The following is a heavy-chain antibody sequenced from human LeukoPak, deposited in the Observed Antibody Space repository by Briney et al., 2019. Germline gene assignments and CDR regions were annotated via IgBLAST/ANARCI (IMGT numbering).Heavy chain of an antibody. CDR3: AKAVRSMVTGGGYFDS. J-gene: IGHJ4*02. V-gene: IGHV3-23*01. CDR1: GFAFSNYA. CDR2: LSGGGDSR. Sequence: GGSLRLSCAASGFAFSNYAMSWVRQAPGKGLEWVSSLSGGGDSRYYADSVMGRFTISRDNSKNTLYLQMNSLRAEDAAVYYCAKAVRSMVTGGGYFDSWGQGTLVTVSS. D-gene: IGHD3-10*01.